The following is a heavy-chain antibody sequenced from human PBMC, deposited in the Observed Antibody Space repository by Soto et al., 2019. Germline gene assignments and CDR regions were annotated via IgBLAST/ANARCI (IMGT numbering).Heavy chain of an antibody. J-gene: IGHJ1*01. Sequence: QVQLVESGGGVVQPGRSLRLSCAASGFTFSSYGMHWVRQAPGKGLEWVAGISYDGSDKYYADSVKGHFTISRDNSNNKLYLQMDSLRAEYTAVYYCAQGVVVATNYCQHCGQGTLVTVSS. CDR1: GFTFSSYG. V-gene: IGHV3-30*18. CDR3: AQGVVVATNYCQH. D-gene: IGHD2-15*01. CDR2: ISYDGSDK.